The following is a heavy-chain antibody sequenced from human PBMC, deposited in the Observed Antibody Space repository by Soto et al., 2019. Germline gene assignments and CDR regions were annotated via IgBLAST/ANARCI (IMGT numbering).Heavy chain of an antibody. Sequence: ASVKVSGKASGYTFTSYGISWVRQAPGQGLEWMGWISAYNGNTNYAQKLQGGVTMTTDTSTSTAYMELRSLRSDDAAVYYCARVSDFWSGPAYWGQGTLVTVSS. CDR2: ISAYNGNT. J-gene: IGHJ1*01. CDR3: ARVSDFWSGPAY. CDR1: GYTFTSYG. D-gene: IGHD3-3*01. V-gene: IGHV1-18*01.